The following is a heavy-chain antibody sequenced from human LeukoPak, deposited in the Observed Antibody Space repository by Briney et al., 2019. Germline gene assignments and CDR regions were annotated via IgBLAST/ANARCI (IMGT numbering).Heavy chain of an antibody. CDR1: GGSISSSSYY. V-gene: IGHV4-39*07. CDR3: ARGLVEQWLAGRFLYFDY. J-gene: IGHJ4*02. Sequence: SETLSLTCTVSGGSISSSSYYWGWIRQPPGKGLEWIGSIYYSGSTYYNPSLKSRVTISVDTSKNQFSLKLSSVTAADTAVYYCARGLVEQWLAGRFLYFDYWGQGTLVTVSS. D-gene: IGHD6-19*01. CDR2: IYYSGST.